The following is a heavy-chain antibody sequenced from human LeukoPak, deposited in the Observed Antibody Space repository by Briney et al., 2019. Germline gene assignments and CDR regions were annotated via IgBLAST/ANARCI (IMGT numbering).Heavy chain of an antibody. D-gene: IGHD3-22*01. CDR3: ARDRWLDDSSGRALDY. V-gene: IGHV4-61*02. CDR2: IYTSGST. CDR1: GGSISSGSYY. Sequence: SQTLSLTCTVSGGSISSGSYYWSWIRQPAGKGLEWIGRIYTSGSTNYNPSLKSRVTMSVNTSKNQFSLKLSSVTAADTAVYYCARDRWLDDSSGRALDYWGQGTLVTVSS. J-gene: IGHJ4*02.